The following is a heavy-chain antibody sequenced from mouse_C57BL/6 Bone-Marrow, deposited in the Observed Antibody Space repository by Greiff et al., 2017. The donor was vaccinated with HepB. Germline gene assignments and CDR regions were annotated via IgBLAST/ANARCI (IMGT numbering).Heavy chain of an antibody. Sequence: EVMLVESGGDLVKPGGSLKLSCAASGFTFSSYGMSWVRQTPDKRLEWVATISSGGSYTYYPDSVKGRFTISRDNAKNTLYLQMSSLKSEDTAMYDCARKGGCFDYWGQGTTLTVSS. CDR3: ARKGGCFDY. J-gene: IGHJ2*01. CDR1: GFTFSSYG. V-gene: IGHV5-6*01. CDR2: ISSGGSYT.